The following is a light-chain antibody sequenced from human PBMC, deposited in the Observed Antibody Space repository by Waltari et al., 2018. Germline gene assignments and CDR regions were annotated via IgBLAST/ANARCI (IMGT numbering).Light chain of an antibody. CDR3: QQHGTLPAT. J-gene: IGKJ1*01. Sequence: EIVLTKSPGTASLSPGERVTLSCRASQTVCSSSLAWYQQKPGQAPRLVIYRASRRATGFPDRFSGSGSGTEFSLTISRLEPEDFAVYYCQQHGTLPATFGQGTKVEIK. CDR1: QTVCSSS. V-gene: IGKV3-20*01. CDR2: RAS.